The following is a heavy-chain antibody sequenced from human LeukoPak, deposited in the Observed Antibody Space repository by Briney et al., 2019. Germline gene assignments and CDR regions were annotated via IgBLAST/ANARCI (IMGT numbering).Heavy chain of an antibody. D-gene: IGHD3-22*01. Sequence: SETLSLTCTVSGGSISGYYWSWIRQPPGQGLEGFGYIYYSGSTNYNPSLKSRVTMSVDTSKNQFSLKLTSVTAGDTAVYSCARRFVGYDSSWGASDIWGQGTMVTVSS. CDR2: IYYSGST. CDR3: ARRFVGYDSSWGASDI. V-gene: IGHV4-59*08. J-gene: IGHJ3*02. CDR1: GGSISGYY.